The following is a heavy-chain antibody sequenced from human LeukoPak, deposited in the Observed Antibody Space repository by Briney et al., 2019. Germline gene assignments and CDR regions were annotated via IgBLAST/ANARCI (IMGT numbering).Heavy chain of an antibody. D-gene: IGHD6-13*01. CDR3: ARAPTESSSWSLYYDYYGMDV. Sequence: SETLSLTSTVSGASISPDYWCWIRLPPGKGLEVIGYIHYSRSTNYNTSLTSRVAISVDTSKNQFSLKLSSLTAADTAVYYCARAPTESSSWSLYYDYYGMDVRGQGTTVTVSS. CDR1: GASISPDY. V-gene: IGHV4-59*01. J-gene: IGHJ6*02. CDR2: IHYSRST.